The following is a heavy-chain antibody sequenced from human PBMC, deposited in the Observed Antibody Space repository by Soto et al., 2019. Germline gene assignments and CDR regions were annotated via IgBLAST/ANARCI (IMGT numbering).Heavy chain of an antibody. V-gene: IGHV1-69*01. Sequence: QVQLVQSGAEVKKPGSSVKVSCKASGGTFSSYAISWVRQAPGQGLEWMGGIIPIFGTANYAQKFQGRVTMTADESTSTAYMELSSLRSEDTAVYYCARDVGGYCSSTSCYTKGALFDYWGQGTLVTVSS. J-gene: IGHJ4*02. CDR3: ARDVGGYCSSTSCYTKGALFDY. CDR1: GGTFSSYA. CDR2: IIPIFGTA. D-gene: IGHD2-2*02.